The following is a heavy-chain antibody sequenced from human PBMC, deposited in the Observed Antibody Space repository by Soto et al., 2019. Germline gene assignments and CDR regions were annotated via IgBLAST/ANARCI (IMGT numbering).Heavy chain of an antibody. CDR1: GGSISSYY. V-gene: IGHV4-59*01. CDR3: ARVFPSSDV. D-gene: IGHD3-3*01. CDR2: IYYSGST. Sequence: PSETLSLTCTVSGGSISSYYWSWIRQPPGKGLEWIGYIYYSGSTNYNPSLKSRGTISVDTSKNQFSLKLSSVTAADTAVYYCARVFPSSDVWGEGTTVTVSS. J-gene: IGHJ6*04.